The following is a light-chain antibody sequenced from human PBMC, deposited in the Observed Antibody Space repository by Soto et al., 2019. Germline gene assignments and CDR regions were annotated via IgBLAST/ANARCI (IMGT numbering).Light chain of an antibody. J-gene: IGLJ3*02. Sequence: QSALTQPASVSGSPGQSITISCTGSSSDIGRYNYVSWYQQLPGKAPKLIIYEVSNRPSGVSDRFSGSKSGNTASLSISGLQTEDEADYYCGSYTRATTWVFGGGIKVTVL. V-gene: IGLV2-14*03. CDR2: EVS. CDR1: SSDIGRYNY. CDR3: GSYTRATTWV.